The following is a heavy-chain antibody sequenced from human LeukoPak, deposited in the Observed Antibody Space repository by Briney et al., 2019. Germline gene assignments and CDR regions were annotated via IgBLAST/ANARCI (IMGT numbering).Heavy chain of an antibody. J-gene: IGHJ3*02. CDR3: ARLLAGSGYARDAFDI. D-gene: IGHD3-22*01. CDR1: GFTFSSYA. CDR2: MSYVGSNK. V-gene: IGHV3-30*04. Sequence: GGSLRLSCAASGFTFSSYAMHWVRQAPGKGLEWVAVMSYVGSNKYYADSVKGRFTISRDNSKNTLYLQMNSLRAEDTAVYYCARLLAGSGYARDAFDIWGQGTMVTVSS.